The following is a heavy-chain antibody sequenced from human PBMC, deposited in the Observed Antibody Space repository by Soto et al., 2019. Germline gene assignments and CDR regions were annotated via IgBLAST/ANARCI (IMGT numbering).Heavy chain of an antibody. CDR1: GGSILSYY. Sequence: SETLSLTCTVSGGSILSYYWSWIRQPPGRGLECIGYIYYSGSTYYNPSLKSRVTISVDTSKNQFSLKLSSVTAADTAVYYCARSPDSSGYYPRRYYYGMDVWGQGTTVTVSS. CDR2: IYYSGST. D-gene: IGHD3-22*01. V-gene: IGHV4-59*12. J-gene: IGHJ6*02. CDR3: ARSPDSSGYYPRRYYYGMDV.